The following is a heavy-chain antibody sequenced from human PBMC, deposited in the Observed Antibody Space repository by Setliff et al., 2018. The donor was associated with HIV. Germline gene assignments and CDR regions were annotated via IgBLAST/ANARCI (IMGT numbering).Heavy chain of an antibody. V-gene: IGHV1-46*01. D-gene: IGHD5-12*01. CDR2: INTRGGST. CDR3: ASDAVSGYDWKWFDS. CDR1: GTNLLPYY. J-gene: IGHJ5*01. Sequence: GASVKVSCKTSGTNLLPYYMHWVRQAPGQGLEWMGVINTRGGSTSYAQKFQGRVTMTSDTSTYTVYMELSGLTSDDTAFYYCASDAVSGYDWKWFDSWGQGTLVTVS.